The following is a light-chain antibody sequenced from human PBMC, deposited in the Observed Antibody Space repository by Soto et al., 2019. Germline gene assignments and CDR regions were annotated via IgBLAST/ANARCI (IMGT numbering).Light chain of an antibody. CDR2: AAA. J-gene: IGKJ1*01. CDR1: QDINSR. V-gene: IGKV1-12*01. Sequence: DIQMTQSPSSVSASVGDTVTITCRASQDINSRLAWFQQQPGRPPKYVIQAAAMLQSGFPSRFAGSGSGRDFTLTIHTLPPAVSATYYCLQVANFPRTFGKGTKVE. CDR3: LQVANFPRT.